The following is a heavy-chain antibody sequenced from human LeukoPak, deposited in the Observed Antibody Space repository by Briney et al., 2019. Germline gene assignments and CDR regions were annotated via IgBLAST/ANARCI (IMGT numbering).Heavy chain of an antibody. Sequence: SETLSLTCAVSGGSISSGTWWSWVRQPPGKGLEWIGEIYHSGSTNNNPSLKSRVTISVDTSKNQFSLKLSSVTAADTAVYYCARDKWDSSSSGDYYYYMDVWGKGTTVTVSS. CDR2: IYHSGST. V-gene: IGHV4-4*02. J-gene: IGHJ6*03. D-gene: IGHD6-6*01. CDR1: GGSISSGTW. CDR3: ARDKWDSSSSGDYYYYMDV.